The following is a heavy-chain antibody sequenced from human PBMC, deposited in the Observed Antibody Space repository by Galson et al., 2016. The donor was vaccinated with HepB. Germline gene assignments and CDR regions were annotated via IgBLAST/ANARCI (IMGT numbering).Heavy chain of an antibody. CDR3: AKARARGDYTGYLAETDS. CDR1: GFSFEDYV. V-gene: IGHV3-9*01. Sequence: SLRLSCAGLGFSFEDYVMHWVRQAPGKGLEWVSGISWTSHMIGYADSVKGRFTISRDNAKNSLYLQMNSLRVGDTGLYYCAKARARGDYTGYLAETDSWGQGALVTVSS. J-gene: IGHJ5*01. CDR2: ISWTSHMI. D-gene: IGHD5-12*01.